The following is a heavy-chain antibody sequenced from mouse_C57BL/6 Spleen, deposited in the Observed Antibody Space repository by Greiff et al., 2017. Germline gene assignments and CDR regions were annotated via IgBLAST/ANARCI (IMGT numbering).Heavy chain of an antibody. Sequence: QVHVKQSGAELVRPGASVTLSCKASGYTFTDYEMHWVKQTPVHGLEWIGAIDPETGGTAYNQKFKGKAILTADKSSSTAYMELRSLTSEDSAVYYCTRGRPYYAMDYWGQGTSVTVSS. CDR2: IDPETGGT. V-gene: IGHV1-15*01. J-gene: IGHJ4*01. CDR3: TRGRPYYAMDY. CDR1: GYTFTDYE.